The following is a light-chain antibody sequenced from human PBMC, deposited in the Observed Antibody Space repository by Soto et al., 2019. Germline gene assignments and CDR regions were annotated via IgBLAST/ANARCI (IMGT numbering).Light chain of an antibody. V-gene: IGKV2-30*02. CDR2: EVS. Sequence: DVVMTQSPLSLPVTLGQPASISCRSSESLIHSDGSTYLSWFQQRPGQSPRRLIYEVSDRDSGVPDRFSCSGSGTDFTLEISRVEAEDVGVYDCMQGTHWPWTFGQGTEVEIK. CDR1: ESLIHSDGSTY. CDR3: MQGTHWPWT. J-gene: IGKJ1*01.